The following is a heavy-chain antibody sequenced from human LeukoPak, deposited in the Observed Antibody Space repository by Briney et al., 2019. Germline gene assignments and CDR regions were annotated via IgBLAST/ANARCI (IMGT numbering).Heavy chain of an antibody. CDR2: ISSGGSSI. CDR3: AREPYYDSSGYCLDY. Sequence: SGGSLRLSCAASGFTFSSYEMNWVRQAPGKGLEWVSYISSGGSSIYYADSVKGRFTISRDNAKNSLYLQMNSLRAEDTAVYYCAREPYYDSSGYCLDYWGQGTLVTVSS. J-gene: IGHJ4*02. CDR1: GFTFSSYE. V-gene: IGHV3-48*03. D-gene: IGHD3-22*01.